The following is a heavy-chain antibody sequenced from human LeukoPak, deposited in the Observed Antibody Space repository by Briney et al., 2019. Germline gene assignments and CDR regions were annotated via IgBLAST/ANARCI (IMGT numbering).Heavy chain of an antibody. CDR2: IYYSGST. CDR1: GGSISSSSYY. V-gene: IGHV4-39*07. CDR3: ARDTAVAGTTTFDY. Sequence: SETLSLTCTVSGGSISSSSYYWGWIRQPPGKGLEWIGSIYYSGSTYYNPSLKSRVTISVDTSKNQFSLKLSSVTAADTAVYYCARDTAVAGTTTFDYWGQGTLVTVSS. D-gene: IGHD6-19*01. J-gene: IGHJ4*02.